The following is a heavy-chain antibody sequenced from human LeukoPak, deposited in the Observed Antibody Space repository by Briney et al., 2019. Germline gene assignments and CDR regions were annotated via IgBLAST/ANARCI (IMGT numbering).Heavy chain of an antibody. CDR2: ISSSSTYI. Sequence: GGSLRLSCAASGFTFSSYAMSWVRQAPGKGLEWVSSISSSSTYIYYADSVKGRFTISRDNAKNTLYLQMNSLRAEDTAVYYCAKDEWFGELFQYYYYGMDVWGQGTTVTVSS. V-gene: IGHV3-21*04. J-gene: IGHJ6*02. CDR3: AKDEWFGELFQYYYYGMDV. D-gene: IGHD3-10*01. CDR1: GFTFSSYA.